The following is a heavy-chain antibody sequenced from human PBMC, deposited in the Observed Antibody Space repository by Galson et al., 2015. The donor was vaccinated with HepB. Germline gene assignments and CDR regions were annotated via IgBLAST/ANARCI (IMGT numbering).Heavy chain of an antibody. D-gene: IGHD2-2*01. J-gene: IGHJ4*02. Sequence: SLRLSCAVYGFNFDIYAMHWIRQAPGKGLEWVAVISYHGVDKFYADSVKGRFTISRDNSKNTLYLQMTSLRTEDTAVYYCARDLGCSSISCNANYFDFWGQGTLVTVPS. V-gene: IGHV3-30-3*01. CDR2: ISYHGVDK. CDR3: ARDLGCSSISCNANYFDF. CDR1: GFNFDIYA.